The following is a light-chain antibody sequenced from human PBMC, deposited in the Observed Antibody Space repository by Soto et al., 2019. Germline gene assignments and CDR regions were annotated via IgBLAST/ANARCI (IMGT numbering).Light chain of an antibody. CDR3: QQYKDWPPIT. CDR1: QSVDIY. CDR2: DTS. J-gene: IGKJ4*01. Sequence: EIVMTQSPASLSVYPGERATLSCRASQSVDIYLAWYQQRPGQAPRLLIYDTSIRAPGIPATFSGSGSGTEFTLTLSSLQSEDVAVYYCQQYKDWPPITFGGGTKVQIK. V-gene: IGKV3-15*01.